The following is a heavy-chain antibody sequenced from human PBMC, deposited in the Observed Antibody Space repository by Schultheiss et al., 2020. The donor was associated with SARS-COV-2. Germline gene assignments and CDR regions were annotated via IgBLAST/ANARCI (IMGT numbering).Heavy chain of an antibody. CDR1: GFTVSSNY. V-gene: IGHV3-53*01. D-gene: IGHD6-13*01. Sequence: GESLKISCAASGFTVSSNYMSWVRQAPGKGLEWVSVIYSGGSTYYADSVKGRFTISRDNSKNTLYLQMNSLRAEDTAVYYCARDEGAAAGRYYYMDVWGKGTTVTVSS. J-gene: IGHJ6*03. CDR2: IYSGGST. CDR3: ARDEGAAAGRYYYMDV.